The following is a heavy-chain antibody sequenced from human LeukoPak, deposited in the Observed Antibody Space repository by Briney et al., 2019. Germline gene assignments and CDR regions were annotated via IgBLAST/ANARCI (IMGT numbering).Heavy chain of an antibody. D-gene: IGHD2-2*01. V-gene: IGHV3-23*01. CDR2: ISGSGGST. J-gene: IGHJ4*02. Sequence: GGSLRLSCAASGFTFSSYAMSWVRQAPGKGLEWVSAISGSGGSTYYADSVKGRFTISRDNSKNTLYLQMNSLRAEDTAAYYCAKWPDIVVVPAARFDYWGQGTLVTVSS. CDR3: AKWPDIVVVPAARFDY. CDR1: GFTFSSYA.